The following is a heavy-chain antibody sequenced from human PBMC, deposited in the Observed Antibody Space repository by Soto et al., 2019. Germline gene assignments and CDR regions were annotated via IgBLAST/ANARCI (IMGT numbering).Heavy chain of an antibody. CDR3: AKALRPSLNFFYYMDV. Sequence: EVQLLESGGGLVQPGGSLRLSCVVSGFTFGSYAMSWVRQAPEMGPEWVAILGGNGFTTYYAESVKGRFTISGDKSKSTLFLQMNSLGADDTGVYYCAKALRPSLNFFYYMDVWGRGTSVTVSS. CDR1: GFTFGSYA. V-gene: IGHV3-23*01. D-gene: IGHD2-2*01. CDR2: LGGNGFTT. J-gene: IGHJ6*03.